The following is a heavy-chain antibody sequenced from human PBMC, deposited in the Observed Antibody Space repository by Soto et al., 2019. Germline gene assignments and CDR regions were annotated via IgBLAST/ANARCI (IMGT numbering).Heavy chain of an antibody. Sequence: GGSLRLSCAASGFTFSSDWLHWVRQPPGKGLEWVSRINTDGTGTGYADSVKGRFTISRDNAKNTLYLQMNNLRAEDTAIYYCTRDSPGPHLYFDYWGQGNMVTVSS. CDR2: INTDGTGT. J-gene: IGHJ4*02. CDR3: TRDSPGPHLYFDY. D-gene: IGHD3-10*01. V-gene: IGHV3-74*01. CDR1: GFTFSSDW.